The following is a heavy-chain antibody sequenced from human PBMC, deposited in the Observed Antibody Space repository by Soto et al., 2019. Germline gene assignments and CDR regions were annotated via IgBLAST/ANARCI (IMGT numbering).Heavy chain of an antibody. CDR1: GYMFTKSA. CDR2: XXGXXGXX. J-gene: IGHJ4*01. V-gene: IGHV1-3*01. CDR3: ARDGVAAGNINFDY. D-gene: IGHD6-19*01. Sequence: ASVKVSCKASGYMFTKSAMHWVRQAPGQRREWXGWXXGXXGXXXXXPXXXDRVTITRDTSASTAYMELSSLRSEDTALYYCARDGVAAGNINFDYWGQGTLVTVSS.